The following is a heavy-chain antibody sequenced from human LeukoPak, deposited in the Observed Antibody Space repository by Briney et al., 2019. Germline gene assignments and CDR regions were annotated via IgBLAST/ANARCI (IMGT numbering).Heavy chain of an antibody. Sequence: GGSLRLSCAASGFTFSGYSMNWVRQAPGKGLEWVGRIKSTTDGGTTDYAAPVKGRFTISRDDSKNTLYVQMNSLKTEDTAVYYCTGRAYGNWGRGTLVTVSS. CDR1: GFTFSGYS. CDR2: IKSTTDGGTT. V-gene: IGHV3-15*01. CDR3: TGRAYGN. J-gene: IGHJ4*02. D-gene: IGHD1-26*01.